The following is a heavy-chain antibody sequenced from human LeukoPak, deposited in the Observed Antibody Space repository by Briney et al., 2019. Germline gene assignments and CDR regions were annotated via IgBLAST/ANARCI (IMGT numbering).Heavy chain of an antibody. J-gene: IGHJ4*02. CDR2: MNPNSGET. CDR3: SRIYLLGGEYYYDSSGYYYEYYFDY. V-gene: IGHV1-8*01. D-gene: IGHD3-22*01. CDR1: LYTFTSYD. Sequence: GASVNVSCKPSLYTFTSYDINWVRQAAGQGVEGMGWMNPNSGETDYAQNFQGRVTMTRNTSISTAYIELSSLMCQHTAREYFSRIYLLGGEYYYDSSGYYYEYYFDYWGQETLVTVSS.